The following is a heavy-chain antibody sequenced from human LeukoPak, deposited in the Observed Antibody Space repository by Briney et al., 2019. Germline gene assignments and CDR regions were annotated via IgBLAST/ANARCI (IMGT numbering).Heavy chain of an antibody. CDR1: GFTFSSYA. J-gene: IGHJ4*02. V-gene: IGHV3-23*01. D-gene: IGHD6-19*01. CDR3: AKDQGIAVAGVDY. Sequence: AGGSLRLSCAASGFTFSSYAMSWVRQAPGKGLEWVSAISGSGGSTYYADSVKGRFTISRDNSKNTLYLQMNSLRAEDTAVHYCAKDQGIAVAGVDYWGQGTLVTVSS. CDR2: ISGSGGST.